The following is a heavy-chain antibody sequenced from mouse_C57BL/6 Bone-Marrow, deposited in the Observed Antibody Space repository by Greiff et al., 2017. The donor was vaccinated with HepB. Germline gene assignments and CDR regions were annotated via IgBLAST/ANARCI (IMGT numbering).Heavy chain of an antibody. J-gene: IGHJ1*03. CDR2: IYPGSGST. Sequence: VQLQQPGAELVKPGASVKMSCKASGYTFTSYWITWVKQRPGQGLEWIGDIYPGSGSTNYNEKFKSKATLTVDTSSSTAYMQLSSLTSEDSAVYYCARGSVITTVVAHWYFDVWGTGTTVTVSS. D-gene: IGHD1-1*01. CDR3: ARGSVITTVVAHWYFDV. V-gene: IGHV1-55*01. CDR1: GYTFTSYW.